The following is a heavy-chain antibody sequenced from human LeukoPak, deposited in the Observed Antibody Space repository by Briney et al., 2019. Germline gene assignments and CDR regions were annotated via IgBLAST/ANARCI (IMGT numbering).Heavy chain of an antibody. CDR2: IIPIFGAA. V-gene: IGHV1-69*06. D-gene: IGHD6-6*01. CDR3: ATAGLVRSTLWFDP. Sequence: SVKVSCKASGGTFSSYAISWVRQAPGQGLEWMGGIIPIFGAANYAQKFQGRVTITADKSTSTAYMELSSLRSEDTAVYYCATAGLVRSTLWFDPWGQGTLVTVSS. J-gene: IGHJ5*02. CDR1: GGTFSSYA.